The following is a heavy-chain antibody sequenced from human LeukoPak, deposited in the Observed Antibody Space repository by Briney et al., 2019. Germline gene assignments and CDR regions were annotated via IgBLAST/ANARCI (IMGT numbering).Heavy chain of an antibody. Sequence: GGSLRLSCAASGFTFSDYYMSWIRQAPGKGLEWVSYISSSGSTIYYADSVKGRFTISRDNAKNSLYLQMNSLRAEDTAVYYCARDEGGYSSSCRPIDYWGQGTLVTVSS. CDR1: GFTFSDYY. V-gene: IGHV3-11*01. D-gene: IGHD6-13*01. CDR2: ISSSGSTI. CDR3: ARDEGGYSSSCRPIDY. J-gene: IGHJ4*02.